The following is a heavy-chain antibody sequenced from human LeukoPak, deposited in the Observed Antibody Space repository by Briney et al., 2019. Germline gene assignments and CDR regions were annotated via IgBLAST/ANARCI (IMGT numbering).Heavy chain of an antibody. CDR2: ISSSSSYI. J-gene: IGHJ4*02. CDR3: GRVSEFYIFWIVYYRDVYLDY. CDR1: GFTFSSYS. D-gene: IGHD3-3*01. V-gene: IGHV3-21*01. Sequence: GGSLRLSCAASGFTFSSYSMNWVRQAPGKGLEWVSSISSSSSYIYYADSVKGRFTISRDNAKNSLYLQMNSLRAEDTAVYYCGRVSEFYIFWIVYYRDVYLDYWGRETLVTVSS.